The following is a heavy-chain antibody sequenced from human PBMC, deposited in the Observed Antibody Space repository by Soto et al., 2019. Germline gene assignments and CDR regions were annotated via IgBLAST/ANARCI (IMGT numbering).Heavy chain of an antibody. CDR2: VSYNGRKE. CDR3: AKDSLRGEVPAALNFDY. D-gene: IGHD2-2*01. J-gene: IGHJ4*02. V-gene: IGHV3-30*18. Sequence: QVQLVESGGGVVQPGRSLRLSCVASGFTFSNYGMHWVRQAPGKGLEWVALVSYNGRKEYYADSLKGRFSISRDNSKNTLYVQMNTLRDEDTAVYYCAKDSLRGEVPAALNFDYWGRGTLVTVSS. CDR1: GFTFSNYG.